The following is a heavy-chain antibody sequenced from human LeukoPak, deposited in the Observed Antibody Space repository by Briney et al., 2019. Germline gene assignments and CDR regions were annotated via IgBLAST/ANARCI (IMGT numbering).Heavy chain of an antibody. CDR2: ISYDGSNK. CDR3: AKPTPVLSAAMAGSEY. CDR1: GFTFSNYD. V-gene: IGHV3-30*18. J-gene: IGHJ4*02. Sequence: GGSLRLSCAASGFTFSNYDMHWVRQAPGKGLEWVAVISYDGSNKNHADSVKGRFTISRDNSKNTLYLQMNSLRAEDTAVYYCAKPTPVLSAAMAGSEYWGQGTLVTVSS. D-gene: IGHD2-2*01.